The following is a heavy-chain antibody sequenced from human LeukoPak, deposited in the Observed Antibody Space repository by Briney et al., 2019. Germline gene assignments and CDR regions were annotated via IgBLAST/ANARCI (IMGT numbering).Heavy chain of an antibody. CDR2: IYYSGST. J-gene: IGHJ6*02. CDR3: ARDRPSGITMVRGVRYGMDV. V-gene: IGHV4-59*01. Sequence: SDTLSLTCTVSGGSISSYYWSWIRQPPGKGLEWIGYIYYSGSTNYNPSLKSRVTISVDTSKNQFSLKLSSVTAADTAVYYCARDRPSGITMVRGVRYGMDVWGQGITVTVSS. D-gene: IGHD3-10*01. CDR1: GGSISSYY.